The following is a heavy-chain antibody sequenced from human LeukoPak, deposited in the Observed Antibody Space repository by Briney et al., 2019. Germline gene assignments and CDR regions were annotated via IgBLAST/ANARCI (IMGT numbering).Heavy chain of an antibody. CDR3: ATMPPSGAHNSLDH. CDR2: ISSSSSYI. D-gene: IGHD2-2*01. J-gene: IGHJ4*02. CDR1: GFTFNKYN. Sequence: GGSLRLSCAASGFTFNKYNMNWVRQAPGKGLEWVSSISSSSSYIYYADSVKGRFTISRDNAKNSLYLQMSSLGAEDTAVYYCATMPPSGAHNSLDHWGQGTLVTVSS. V-gene: IGHV3-21*01.